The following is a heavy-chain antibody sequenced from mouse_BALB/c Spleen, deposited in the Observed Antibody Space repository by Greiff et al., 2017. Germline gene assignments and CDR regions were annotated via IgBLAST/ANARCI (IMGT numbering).Heavy chain of an antibody. V-gene: IGHV5-17*02. CDR2: ISSGSSTI. D-gene: IGHD2-1*01. J-gene: IGHJ3*01. CDR3: ARSGIYYGNYWFAY. CDR1: GFTFSSFG. Sequence: EVMLVESGGGLVQPGGSRKLSCAASGFTFSSFGMHWVRQAPEKGLEWVAYISSGSSTIYYADTVKGRFTISRDNPKNTLFLQMTSLRSEDTAMYDCARSGIYYGNYWFAYWGQGTLVTVSA.